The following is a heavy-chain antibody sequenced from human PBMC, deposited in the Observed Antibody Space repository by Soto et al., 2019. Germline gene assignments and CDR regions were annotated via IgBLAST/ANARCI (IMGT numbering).Heavy chain of an antibody. CDR3: ARELYSRKFDGILY. Sequence: QVRLVQSGAEVKKPGASVKVSCKDSGYTFIDYYMHWVRQAPGQSLEWMGWINPKSGGTKYAQKFPGSVTMTRDSSTSTAYMDLRRLRSDDTAVYYCARELYSRKFDGILYWGQGTLVTVSS. V-gene: IGHV1-2*02. D-gene: IGHD1-20*01. CDR1: GYTFIDYY. J-gene: IGHJ4*02. CDR2: INPKSGGT.